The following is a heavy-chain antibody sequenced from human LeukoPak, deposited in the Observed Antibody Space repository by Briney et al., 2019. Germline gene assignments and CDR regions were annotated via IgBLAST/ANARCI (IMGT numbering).Heavy chain of an antibody. CDR3: ARGPPYIVVVTAIGFFDY. CDR1: GGSISSNAYY. CDR2: IYYNENS. J-gene: IGHJ4*02. V-gene: IGHV4-39*01. Sequence: PSGTLSLTCTVSGGSISSNAYYWGWIRQPPGKGLEWIGSIYYNENSYYNPPLKSRVTISLDTSRNQISLRLSSVTAADTAVYYCARGPPYIVVVTAIGFFDYWGQGTLVTVSS. D-gene: IGHD2-21*02.